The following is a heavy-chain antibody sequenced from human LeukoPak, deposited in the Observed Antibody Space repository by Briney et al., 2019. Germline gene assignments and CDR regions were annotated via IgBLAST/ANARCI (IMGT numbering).Heavy chain of an antibody. Sequence: PGGSLRLSCAASGFTFSRYSVSWVRQAPGKGLEWVSYISTSGSTIYYADSVKGRFTISRDNAKNTLYLQMNSLRAEDAAVYYCARDRGSGWYHDAFDIWAKGTMVTVS. CDR1: GFTFSRYS. CDR3: ARDRGSGWYHDAFDI. CDR2: ISTSGSTI. V-gene: IGHV3-48*01. J-gene: IGHJ3*02. D-gene: IGHD6-19*01.